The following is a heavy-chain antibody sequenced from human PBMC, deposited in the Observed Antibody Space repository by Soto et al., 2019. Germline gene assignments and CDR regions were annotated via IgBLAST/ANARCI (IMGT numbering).Heavy chain of an antibody. V-gene: IGHV3-30*18. J-gene: IGHJ4*02. D-gene: IGHD3-22*01. CDR1: GFTFSSYG. CDR2: ISYDGSNK. CDR3: AKGSDYYDSSGTHAFDY. Sequence: GGSLRLSRAASGFTFSSYGMHWVRQAPGKGLEWVAVISYDGSNKYYADSVKGRFTISRDNSKNTLYLQMNSLRAEDTAVYYCAKGSDYYDSSGTHAFDYWGQGTLVTVSS.